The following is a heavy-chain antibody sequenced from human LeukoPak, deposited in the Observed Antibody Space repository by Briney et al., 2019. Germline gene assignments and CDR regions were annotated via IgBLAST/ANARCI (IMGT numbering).Heavy chain of an antibody. D-gene: IGHD3-22*01. V-gene: IGHV4-39*07. CDR3: AKVLVITTNYDAFDI. Sequence: SESLSLTCTVSGGSISSSSYYWGWIRQPSGKGLEWIGSIYYSGSTYYNPSLKSRVTISVDTSKNQFSLKLSSVTAADTAVYYCAKVLVITTNYDAFDIWGQGTMVTVSS. CDR1: GGSISSSSYY. J-gene: IGHJ3*02. CDR2: IYYSGST.